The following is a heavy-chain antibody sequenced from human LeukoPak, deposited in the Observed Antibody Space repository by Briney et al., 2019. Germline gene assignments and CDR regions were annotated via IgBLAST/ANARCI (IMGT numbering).Heavy chain of an antibody. J-gene: IGHJ5*02. CDR3: ARVLIWFGQLQNWFDP. Sequence: SETLSLTCTVSVGSMTNNTFYWGWIRHPPGKGLEWIGSIYHTGPTSYNPSLKSRVTISVDTSKNQPSLKLSSVTAADTAVNYCARVLIWFGQLQNWFDPWGPGTLVTVSS. CDR1: VGSMTNNTFY. D-gene: IGHD3-10*01. CDR2: IYHTGPT. V-gene: IGHV4-39*07.